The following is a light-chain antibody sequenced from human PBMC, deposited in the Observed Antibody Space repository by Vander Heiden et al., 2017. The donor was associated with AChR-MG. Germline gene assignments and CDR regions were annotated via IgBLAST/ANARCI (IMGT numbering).Light chain of an antibody. V-gene: IGKV1-8*01. CDR2: SAT. CDR3: QHEYEYPYI. J-gene: IGKJ2*01. CDR1: HDISNY. Sequence: AIRMTQSPSSLSASTGDRVTITCRASHDISNYLAWYQQKPGRAPRLLIYSATTLQSGVPSRFSGSGSGTDFTLTISFLQSEDLATYYCQHEYEYPYIFGQRTKLEI.